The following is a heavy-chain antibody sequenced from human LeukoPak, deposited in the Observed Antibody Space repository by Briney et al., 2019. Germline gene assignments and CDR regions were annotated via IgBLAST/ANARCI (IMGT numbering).Heavy chain of an antibody. Sequence: ASVKVSCKASGYTFTSYDINWVRQATGQGLEWMGWTNPNSGNTGYAQKFQGRVTMTRNTSISTAYMELSSLRSEDTAVYYCARTSDYDSSGYYFPFDYWGQGTLVTVSS. CDR3: ARTSDYDSSGYYFPFDY. V-gene: IGHV1-8*01. CDR2: TNPNSGNT. D-gene: IGHD3-22*01. J-gene: IGHJ4*02. CDR1: GYTFTSYD.